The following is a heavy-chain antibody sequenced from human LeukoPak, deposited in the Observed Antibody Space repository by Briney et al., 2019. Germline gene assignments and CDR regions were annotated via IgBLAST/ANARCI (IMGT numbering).Heavy chain of an antibody. D-gene: IGHD3-10*01. CDR2: ISSSDTQV. V-gene: IGHV3-21*01. J-gene: IGHJ4*02. Sequence: GTSLRLSCAASGFTFTSYDMNWVRQAPGKGLEWLSLISSSDTQVYYADSVKGRFTISRDNAKKTLYLQMNSLRAEDTAVYYCAREQLLRGIDYWGQGTRVTASS. CDR3: AREQLLRGIDY. CDR1: GFTFTSYD.